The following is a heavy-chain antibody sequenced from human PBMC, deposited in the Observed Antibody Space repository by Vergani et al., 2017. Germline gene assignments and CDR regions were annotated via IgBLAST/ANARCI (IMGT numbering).Heavy chain of an antibody. CDR2: ISAYNGNT. CDR3: ARDQSPAITRAPRYYYYYCMDV. Sequence: QVQLVQSGAEVKKPGASVKVSCKASGYTFTSYGISWVRQAPGQGLEWMGWISAYNGNTKYAQKLQGRVTMTTDTSTSTAYMELRSLRSDDTAVYYCARDQSPAITRAPRYYYYYCMDVWGQGTTVTVSS. D-gene: IGHD2-2*01. J-gene: IGHJ6*02. CDR1: GYTFTSYG. V-gene: IGHV1-18*01.